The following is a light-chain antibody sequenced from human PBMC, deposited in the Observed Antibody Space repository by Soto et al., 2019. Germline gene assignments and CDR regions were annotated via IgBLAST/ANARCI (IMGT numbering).Light chain of an antibody. CDR2: DAS. Sequence: IVLTQSPDTLSLSPGERATLSCRASQSVRSSLAWYQQKPGQAPRLLIYDASNRATGIPARFSGSGSGTDFTLTISRLEPEDFAVYYCQQRSNWPPEVTFGPGTKVDIK. V-gene: IGKV3-11*01. CDR1: QSVRSS. CDR3: QQRSNWPPEVT. J-gene: IGKJ3*01.